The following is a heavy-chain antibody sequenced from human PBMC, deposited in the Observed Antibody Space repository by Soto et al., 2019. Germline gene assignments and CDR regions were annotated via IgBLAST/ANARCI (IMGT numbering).Heavy chain of an antibody. D-gene: IGHD3-16*01. CDR1: GGSISSYY. CDR2: IYYSGST. V-gene: IGHV4-59*01. J-gene: IGHJ4*02. Sequence: QVQLQESGPGLVKPSETLSLTCTVSGGSISSYYWSWIRQPPGKGLEWIGYIYYSGSTNYNPSLKSRVTISVDTSKNQFSLKLSSVTAADTAVYYCARARRSVPWGNFDYWGQGTLVTVSS. CDR3: ARARRSVPWGNFDY.